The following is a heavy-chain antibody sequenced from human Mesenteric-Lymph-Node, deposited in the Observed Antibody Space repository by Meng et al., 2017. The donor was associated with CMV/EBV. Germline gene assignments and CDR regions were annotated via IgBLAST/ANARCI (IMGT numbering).Heavy chain of an antibody. Sequence: SGGTFSTYAINWVRQAPGQVLEWMGGIITIFGTAIYAQTLQSRVTITADGSTSTAYMELSSLRSEDTAVYYCANAHSDGDYDLFYFDYWGQGTLVTVSS. CDR2: IITIFGTA. J-gene: IGHJ4*02. CDR3: ANAHSDGDYDLFYFDY. D-gene: IGHD5-12*01. CDR1: GGTFSTYA. V-gene: IGHV1-69*01.